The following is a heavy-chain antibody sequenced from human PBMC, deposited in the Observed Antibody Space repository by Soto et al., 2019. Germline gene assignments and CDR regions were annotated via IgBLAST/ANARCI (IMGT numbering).Heavy chain of an antibody. V-gene: IGHV4-30-2*01. CDR3: ARVFSNFLKYFDS. J-gene: IGHJ4*02. CDR1: GDSIASGSYS. Sequence: QLQLQESGSRLLKPSQALSLTCALSGDSIASGSYSWGWVRQPPGKGLEWIGYIYHNGYTYYNPSLRSRVTISVDRSKNQFSLKLTSVTAADTAMYYCARVFSNFLKYFDSWGQGILVTVSS. D-gene: IGHD1-7*01. CDR2: IYHNGYT.